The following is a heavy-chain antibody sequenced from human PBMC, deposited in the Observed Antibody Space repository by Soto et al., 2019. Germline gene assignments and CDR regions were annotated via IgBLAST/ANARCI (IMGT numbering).Heavy chain of an antibody. J-gene: IGHJ4*02. CDR1: GASISSSSYY. V-gene: IGHV4-39*01. CDR3: ARIYGGYYLDY. CDR2: IYYSGST. Sequence: QLQLQESGPGLVKPSETLSLTCTVSGASISSSSYYWGWIRQPPGKGREWIGTIYYSGSTYYNPSLKSRVTISVDTSKNQFSLKLRSVTAADTAVYYCARIYGGYYLDYWGQGTLVTVSS. D-gene: IGHD4-17*01.